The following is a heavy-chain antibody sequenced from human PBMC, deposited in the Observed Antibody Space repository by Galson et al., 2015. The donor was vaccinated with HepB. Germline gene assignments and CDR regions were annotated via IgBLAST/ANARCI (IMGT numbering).Heavy chain of an antibody. J-gene: IGHJ4*02. CDR3: ARDATHKSTGGFIDY. CDR2: ISSSSSTI. V-gene: IGHV3-48*02. CDR1: GFTFSSYS. Sequence: SLRLSCAASGFTFSSYSMNWVRQAPGKGLEWVSYISSSSSTIYYADSVKGRFTISRDNAKNSLYLQMNSLRDEDTAVYYCARDATHKSTGGFIDYWGQGTLVTVSS. D-gene: IGHD3-10*01.